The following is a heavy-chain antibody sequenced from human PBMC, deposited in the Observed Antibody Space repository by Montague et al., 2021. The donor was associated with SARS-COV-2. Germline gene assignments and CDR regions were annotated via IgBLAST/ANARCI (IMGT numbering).Heavy chain of an antibody. D-gene: IGHD3-3*01. CDR3: ARVPSETQKYDFWSGYFDNWFDP. CDR1: GASLSDYY. Sequence: SETLSLTCAVYGASLSDYYWTWIRQPPGKGLEWIGEINHSGSTNYVPFLKSRVTISVDTSNNQFSLRLRSVTAADTAVYYCARVPSETQKYDFWSGYFDNWFDPWGQGTLVTVSS. V-gene: IGHV4-34*01. CDR2: INHSGST. J-gene: IGHJ5*02.